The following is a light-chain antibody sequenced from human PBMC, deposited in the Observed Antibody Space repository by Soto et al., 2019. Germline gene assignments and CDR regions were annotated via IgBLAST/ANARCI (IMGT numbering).Light chain of an antibody. CDR2: SNS. Sequence: QSVLTQPPSVSGAPGQRVTISCTGSSSNIGGGYDVHWYQQLPGTAPKLLIYSNSHRPSGVPDRFSGSKSGTSASLAISGLRSEDEADYYCAAWDDSLSVLYVFGTGTKVTVL. CDR3: AAWDDSLSVLYV. V-gene: IGLV1-40*01. CDR1: SSNIGGGYD. J-gene: IGLJ1*01.